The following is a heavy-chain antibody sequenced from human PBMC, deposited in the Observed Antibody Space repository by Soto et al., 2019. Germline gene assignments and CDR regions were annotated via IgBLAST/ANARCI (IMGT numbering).Heavy chain of an antibody. CDR2: IYYSGST. J-gene: IGHJ3*02. Sequence: SETLSLTCTVSGGSISSGDYYWSWIRQPPGKGLEWIGYIYYSGSTYYNPSLKSRVTISVDTSKNQFSLKLSSVTAADTAVYYCARSRGTIFGVVLDAFDIWGQGTMVT. V-gene: IGHV4-30-4*01. CDR3: ARSRGTIFGVVLDAFDI. CDR1: GGSISSGDYY. D-gene: IGHD3-3*01.